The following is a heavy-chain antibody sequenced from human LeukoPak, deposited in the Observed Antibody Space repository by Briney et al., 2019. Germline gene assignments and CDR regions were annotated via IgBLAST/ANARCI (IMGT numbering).Heavy chain of an antibody. CDR3: AKDQYYYGSGSYSYFDY. CDR1: GFTFSSYG. D-gene: IGHD3-10*01. CDR2: ISGSGGST. Sequence: GGSLRLSCAASGFTFSSYGMSWVRQAPGKGLEWVSAISGSGGSTYYADSVKGRFTISRDNSKNTLYLQMNSLRAEDTAVYYCAKDQYYYGSGSYSYFDYWGQGTLVTVSS. V-gene: IGHV3-23*01. J-gene: IGHJ4*02.